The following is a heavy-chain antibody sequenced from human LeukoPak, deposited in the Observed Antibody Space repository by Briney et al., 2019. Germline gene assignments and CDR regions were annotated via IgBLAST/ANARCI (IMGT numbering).Heavy chain of an antibody. Sequence: GGSLRLSCAASGFTFSSYGMHWVRQAPGKGLEWVAVISYDGSNKYYADSVKGRFTISRDNSKNTLYLQMNSLRAEDTAVYYCAKSGYYYDSSGQARGGPIDYWGQGTLVTVSS. CDR1: GFTFSSYG. CDR3: AKSGYYYDSSGQARGGPIDY. CDR2: ISYDGSNK. D-gene: IGHD3-22*01. J-gene: IGHJ4*02. V-gene: IGHV3-30*18.